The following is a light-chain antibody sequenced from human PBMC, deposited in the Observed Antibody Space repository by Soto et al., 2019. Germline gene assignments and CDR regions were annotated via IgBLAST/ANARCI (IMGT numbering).Light chain of an antibody. CDR2: GVS. CDR1: QSVTTN. Sequence: ETVLTQSPATLSVSPGERATFSCKASQSVTTNLAWYQQKPGQVPRLLIYGVSTRASGIPARFSGSGSGTEFTLSISSLQSEDFAIYHCQQYHSWPHTFGQGTKLEIK. J-gene: IGKJ2*01. CDR3: QQYHSWPHT. V-gene: IGKV3-15*01.